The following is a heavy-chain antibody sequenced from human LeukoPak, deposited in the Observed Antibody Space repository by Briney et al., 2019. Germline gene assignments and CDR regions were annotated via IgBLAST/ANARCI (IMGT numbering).Heavy chain of an antibody. Sequence: PSETLSLTCTVSGGSINSYYWSWIRQPAGKGLEWIGRPSSSGSTNSNPSLKSRVTMSVDTSKNQLSLNLTSVTAADTAMYYCTRDDFGSGRPFDYWGQGILVTVSS. CDR1: GGSINSYY. CDR3: TRDDFGSGRPFDY. D-gene: IGHD3-10*01. J-gene: IGHJ4*02. V-gene: IGHV4-4*07. CDR2: PSSSGST.